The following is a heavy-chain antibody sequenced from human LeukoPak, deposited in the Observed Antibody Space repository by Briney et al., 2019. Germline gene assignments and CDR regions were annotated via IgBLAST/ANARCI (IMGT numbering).Heavy chain of an antibody. CDR3: ARALSVAGTVYYYGMDV. CDR2: IIPILGIA. Sequence: SVKVSCKASGGTFSSYTISWVRQAPGQGLEWMGMIIPILGIANYAQKFQGRVTITADKSTSTAYMELSSLRSEDTAVYYCARALSVAGTVYYYGMDVWGQGTTVTVSS. V-gene: IGHV1-69*02. D-gene: IGHD6-19*01. J-gene: IGHJ6*02. CDR1: GGTFSSYT.